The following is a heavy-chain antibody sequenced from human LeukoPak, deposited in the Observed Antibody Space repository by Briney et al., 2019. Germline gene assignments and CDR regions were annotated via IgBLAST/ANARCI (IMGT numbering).Heavy chain of an antibody. J-gene: IGHJ5*02. CDR2: IYYSGST. V-gene: IGHV4-30-4*01. Sequence: SQTLSLTCTVSGGSISSGDYYWSWIRQPPGKGLEWMGYIYYSGSTYYNPSLKSRVTISVDTSKNQFSLKLSSVTAADTAVYYCARGPLPFGGVSNWFDPWGQGILVTVSP. D-gene: IGHD3-16*01. CDR3: ARGPLPFGGVSNWFDP. CDR1: GGSISSGDYY.